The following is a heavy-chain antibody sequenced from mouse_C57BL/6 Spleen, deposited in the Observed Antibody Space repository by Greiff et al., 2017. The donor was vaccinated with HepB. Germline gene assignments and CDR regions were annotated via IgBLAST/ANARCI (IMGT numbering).Heavy chain of an antibody. CDR3: ARSNTIYDGYYYFDY. CDR2: IDPEDGET. V-gene: IGHV14-2*01. D-gene: IGHD2-3*01. J-gene: IGHJ2*01. Sequence: VQLKQSGAELVKPGASVKLSCTASGFNIKDYYMHWVKQSTEQGLEWIGRIDPEDGETKYAPKFQGKATITADTSSNTAYLQLSSLTSEDTAVYYCARSNTIYDGYYYFDYWGQGTTLTVSS. CDR1: GFNIKDYY.